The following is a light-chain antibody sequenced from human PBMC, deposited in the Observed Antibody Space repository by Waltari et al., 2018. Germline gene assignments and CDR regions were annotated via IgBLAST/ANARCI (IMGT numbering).Light chain of an antibody. V-gene: IGKV3-20*01. J-gene: IGKJ2*01. CDR2: GAS. CDR1: QSVSGSY. Sequence: EIVLTQSPGTLSLSPGERATLSCRASQSVSGSYLAWYQQKPGQEPRLLIYGASSRATGVPDRFSGSGAGTDFTLTISRLEPEDFAVFYCQQYGSLPYTFGQGTKLEI. CDR3: QQYGSLPYT.